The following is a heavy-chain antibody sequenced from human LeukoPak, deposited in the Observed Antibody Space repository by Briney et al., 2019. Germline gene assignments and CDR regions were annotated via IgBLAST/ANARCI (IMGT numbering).Heavy chain of an antibody. CDR3: ATSQYSSSWYLTFARKVDAFDI. Sequence: ASVKVSCKASGYTFTSYGISWVRQAPGQGLEWMGWISAYNGNTNYAQKLQGRVTITADKSTSTAYMELSSLRSEDTAVYYCATSQYSSSWYLTFARKVDAFDIWGQGTMVTVSS. CDR1: GYTFTSYG. J-gene: IGHJ3*02. CDR2: ISAYNGNT. D-gene: IGHD6-13*01. V-gene: IGHV1-18*01.